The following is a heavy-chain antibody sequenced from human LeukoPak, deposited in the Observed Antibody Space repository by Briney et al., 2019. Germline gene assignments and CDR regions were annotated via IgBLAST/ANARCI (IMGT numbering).Heavy chain of an antibody. CDR2: ISSSSGTI. D-gene: IGHD6-13*01. Sequence: GGSLRLSCAASGFTFSSYSMNWVRQAPGKGLEWVSYISSSSGTIYYADSVKGRFTISRDNAKNSLYLQMNSLRAEDTAVYYCARDWGIAAAGTGCWGQGTLVTVSS. CDR1: GFTFSSYS. J-gene: IGHJ4*02. V-gene: IGHV3-48*01. CDR3: ARDWGIAAAGTGC.